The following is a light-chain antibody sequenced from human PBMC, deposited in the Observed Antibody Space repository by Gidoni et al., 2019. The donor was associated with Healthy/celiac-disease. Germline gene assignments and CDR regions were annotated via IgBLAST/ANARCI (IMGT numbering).Light chain of an antibody. V-gene: IGLV2-11*01. CDR3: CSYAGSYSGV. CDR1: SRDVGRSHY. J-gene: IGLJ2*01. CDR2: DAS. Sequence: GQSVTIFCTGTSRDVGRSHYVSWYQQHPGKAPTHMIYDASKRPAGVPDRFSGSKSGNTASMTIAGLQAEDEADYYCCSYAGSYSGVFGGGTKLTVL.